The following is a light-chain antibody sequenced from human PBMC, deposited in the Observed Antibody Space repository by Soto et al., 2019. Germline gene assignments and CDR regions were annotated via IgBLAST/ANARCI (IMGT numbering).Light chain of an antibody. J-gene: IGLJ2*01. CDR2: VNSDGSH. Sequence: QSVLTQSPSASASLGASVRLTCALSSGHSSYAIAWHQQQPQKGPRYLMRVNSDGSHTKRDGIPDRFSGSSSGAERYLTISSLQSEDEADYYCQTWGTVTQVVFGGGTKLTVL. CDR3: QTWGTVTQVV. CDR1: SGHSSYA. V-gene: IGLV4-69*01.